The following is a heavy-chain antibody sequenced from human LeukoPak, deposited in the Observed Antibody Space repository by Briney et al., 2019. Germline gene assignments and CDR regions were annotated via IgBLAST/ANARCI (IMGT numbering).Heavy chain of an antibody. Sequence: ASVKVSCKASGYTFPSNDLSWVRQAPGQGLEWMGWISAYNGNTNYAQKLQGRVTMTTDTSTSTAYMELRNLRSEDTAVYYCARVGVSCSGGSCYSDHFDYWGQGTLVTVSS. V-gene: IGHV1-18*01. CDR1: GYTFPSND. CDR3: ARVGVSCSGGSCYSDHFDY. J-gene: IGHJ4*02. CDR2: ISAYNGNT. D-gene: IGHD2-15*01.